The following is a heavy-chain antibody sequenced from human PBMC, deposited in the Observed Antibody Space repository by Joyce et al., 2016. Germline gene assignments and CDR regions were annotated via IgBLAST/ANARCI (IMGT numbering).Heavy chain of an antibody. D-gene: IGHD3-10*01. CDR3: ATGMVQGVKITKRGDSYFDL. CDR1: GYTLTVLS. J-gene: IGHJ2*01. Sequence: VQLLQSGAEVKKPGASVKVPCKVSGYTLTVLSIHWVRQAPGKGFEWMGGFDHEDGESIYGKRCQGRVTMTEDRSTDTAYMELSSLRSEDTAVYYCATGMVQGVKITKRGDSYFDLGGRGTLVTVSS. V-gene: IGHV1-24*01. CDR2: FDHEDGES.